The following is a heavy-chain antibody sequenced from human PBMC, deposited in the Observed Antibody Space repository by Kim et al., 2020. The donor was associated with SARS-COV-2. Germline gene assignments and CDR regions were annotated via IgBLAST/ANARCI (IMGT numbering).Heavy chain of an antibody. Sequence: VKVSCKASGGTFSSYAISWVRQAPGQGLEWMGGIIPIFGTANYAQKFQGRVTITADESTSTAYMELSSLRSEDTAVYYCASGHYYGSGSYYNGGDYYYYYGMDVWGQGTTVTVSS. CDR3: ASGHYYGSGSYYNGGDYYYYYGMDV. CDR2: IIPIFGTA. CDR1: GGTFSSYA. V-gene: IGHV1-69*01. D-gene: IGHD3-10*01. J-gene: IGHJ6*02.